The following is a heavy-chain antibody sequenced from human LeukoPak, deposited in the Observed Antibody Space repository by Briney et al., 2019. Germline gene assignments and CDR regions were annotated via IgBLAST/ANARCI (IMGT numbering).Heavy chain of an antibody. CDR1: VGSISSYY. Sequence: SETLSLTCTVSVGSISSYYRRWIRQPAGKGLEWIGRIYTSGSTNYNPSLKSRVTISVDKSKNQFSLKLSSVTAADTAVYYCARSKSDFWSGYYDAFDIWGQGTMVTVSS. CDR2: IYTSGST. J-gene: IGHJ3*02. V-gene: IGHV4-4*07. D-gene: IGHD3-3*01. CDR3: ARSKSDFWSGYYDAFDI.